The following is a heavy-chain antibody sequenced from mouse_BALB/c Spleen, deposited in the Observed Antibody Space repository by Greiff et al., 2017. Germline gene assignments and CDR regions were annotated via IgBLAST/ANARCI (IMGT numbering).Heavy chain of an antibody. Sequence: DVMLVESGGGLVKPGGSLKLSCAASGFTFSSYAMSWVRQTPEKRLEWVASISSGGSTYYPDSVKGRFTISRDNARNILYLQMSSLRSEDTAMYYCARGTMITTVDYWGQGTTRTVSS. CDR2: ISSGGST. J-gene: IGHJ2*01. CDR1: GFTFSSYA. CDR3: ARGTMITTVDY. V-gene: IGHV5-6-5*01. D-gene: IGHD2-4*01.